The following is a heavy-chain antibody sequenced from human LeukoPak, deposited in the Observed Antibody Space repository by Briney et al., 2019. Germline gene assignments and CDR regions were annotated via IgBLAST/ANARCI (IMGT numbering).Heavy chain of an antibody. D-gene: IGHD3-22*01. J-gene: IGHJ4*02. CDR3: TKDPLAYDSSGYSDY. CDR2: IYSGGST. Sequence: PGGSLRLSCAASGFTVSSNYMSWVRQAPGKGLEWVSVIYSGGSTYYADSVKGRFTISRDNSKNTLYLQMNSLRAEDTAVYYCTKDPLAYDSSGYSDYWGQGTLVTVSS. CDR1: GFTVSSNY. V-gene: IGHV3-66*01.